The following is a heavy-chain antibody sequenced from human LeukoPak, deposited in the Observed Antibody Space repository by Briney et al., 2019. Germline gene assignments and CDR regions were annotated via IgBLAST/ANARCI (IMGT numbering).Heavy chain of an antibody. J-gene: IGHJ4*02. CDR3: ARGKYGGYFIDY. Sequence: GGSLRLSCAASGFTFDDYAMHWVRQAPGKGLVWVSRIKPDGSDTNYADSAKGRFTISRDNAKNTVYLQMNSLRAEDTAVYYCARGKYGGYFIDYWGQGTLVTVSS. CDR2: IKPDGSDT. D-gene: IGHD5-12*01. CDR1: GFTFDDYA. V-gene: IGHV3-74*01.